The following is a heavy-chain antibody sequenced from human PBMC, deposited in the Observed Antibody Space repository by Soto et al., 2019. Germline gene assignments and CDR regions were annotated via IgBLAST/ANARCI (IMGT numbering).Heavy chain of an antibody. CDR2: VSGGVGRA. D-gene: IGHD2-21*01. V-gene: IGHV3-23*01. J-gene: IGHJ5*02. Sequence: PGGSLRLSCAASGFTFSTYAMTWVRQAPGKGLEWVSGVSGGVGRAYYADSVKGRFTISKDNSKNTLYLQMSSLREEDTALYYCAKDAVYKDGLWLMDSWGQGTLVTVPS. CDR1: GFTFSTYA. CDR3: AKDAVYKDGLWLMDS.